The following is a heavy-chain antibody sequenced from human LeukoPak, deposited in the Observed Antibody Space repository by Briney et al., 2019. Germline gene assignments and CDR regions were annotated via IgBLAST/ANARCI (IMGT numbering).Heavy chain of an antibody. Sequence: GGSLRLSCAASGFTFSNYAMTWVRQAPGKGLGWVSAISGSGGSTYYADSVKGRFTISRDNSKNTLYLQMNSLRAEDTAVYYCAKLVSGTLDYWGQGTLVTVSS. V-gene: IGHV3-23*01. CDR2: ISGSGGST. J-gene: IGHJ4*02. D-gene: IGHD6-19*01. CDR1: GFTFSNYA. CDR3: AKLVSGTLDY.